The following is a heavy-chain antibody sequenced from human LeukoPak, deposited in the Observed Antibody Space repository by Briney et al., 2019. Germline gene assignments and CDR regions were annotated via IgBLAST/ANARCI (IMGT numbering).Heavy chain of an antibody. CDR3: ARHKWLVIPRIYYFDY. J-gene: IGHJ4*02. V-gene: IGHV4-34*01. CDR2: INHSGST. D-gene: IGHD6-19*01. CDR1: GGSISNYY. Sequence: SETLSLTCTVSGGSISNYYWNWIRQPPGKGLEWIGEINHSGSTNYNPSLKSRVTISVDTSKNQFSLKLSSVTAADTAVYYCARHKWLVIPRIYYFDYWGQGTLVTVSS.